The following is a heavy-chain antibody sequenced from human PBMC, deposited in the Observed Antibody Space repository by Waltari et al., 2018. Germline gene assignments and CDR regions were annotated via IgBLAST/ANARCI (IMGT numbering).Heavy chain of an antibody. CDR2: IYWNDDK. V-gene: IGHV2-5*01. D-gene: IGHD3-16*01. J-gene: IGHJ4*02. CDR1: GFSLSTSGVG. CDR3: AHRSPWRNFDY. Sequence: QITLKESGPTLVKPTQTLTLTCTFSGFSLSTSGVGVGWIRQPPGKALEWLALIYWNDDKRYSPSLKGRLTITKDTPKDQVVLTMTNMDPVDTATYYCAHRSPWRNFDYWGQGTLVTVSS.